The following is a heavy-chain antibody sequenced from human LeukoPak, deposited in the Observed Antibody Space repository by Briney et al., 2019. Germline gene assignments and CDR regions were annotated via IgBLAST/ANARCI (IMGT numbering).Heavy chain of an antibody. D-gene: IGHD6-19*01. CDR2: ISSSGTTI. J-gene: IGHJ4*02. CDR3: ARISSAWRPSDY. Sequence: GGSLRLSCAASGFTFSNYGMNWVRQAPGKGLEWVSYISSSGTTIYYADSVKGRFTISRDNAKNPLYLQMNSLRAEDTAVYYCARISSAWRPSDYWGQGTLVTVSP. CDR1: GFTFSNYG. V-gene: IGHV3-48*03.